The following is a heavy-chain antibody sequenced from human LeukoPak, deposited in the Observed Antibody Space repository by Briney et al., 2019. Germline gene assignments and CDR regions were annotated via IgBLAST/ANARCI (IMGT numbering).Heavy chain of an antibody. D-gene: IGHD5-12*01. V-gene: IGHV4-39*01. J-gene: IGHJ4*02. Sequence: PSETLSLTCTVSGDSISNSAYYWGWIRQPPGKGLEWIGSIYYSGSTHYNPSLKSRVTISADTSKNQFSLKVSSVTAADTAVYYCARYHSGYVPMYRYWGQGTLVTVSS. CDR1: GDSISNSAYY. CDR2: IYYSGST. CDR3: ARYHSGYVPMYRY.